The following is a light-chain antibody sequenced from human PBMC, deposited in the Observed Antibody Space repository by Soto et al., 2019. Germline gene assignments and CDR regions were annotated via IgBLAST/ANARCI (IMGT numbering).Light chain of an antibody. CDR3: YSYTSSSTVL. CDR2: DVS. Sequence: QSALTQPASVSGSPGQSITISCTGISSDVGGYNYVSWYQQHPGKAPKLMIYDVSNRGSGVSNRFSGSKSCNTASLTISGLQAEDEADDYCYSYTSSSTVLFGGGTKVTV. J-gene: IGLJ2*01. V-gene: IGLV2-14*01. CDR1: SSDVGGYNY.